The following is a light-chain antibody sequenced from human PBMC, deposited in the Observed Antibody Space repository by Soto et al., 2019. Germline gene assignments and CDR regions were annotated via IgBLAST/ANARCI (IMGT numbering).Light chain of an antibody. V-gene: IGKV3-20*01. Sequence: EVVLTQSPGTLSLSPGERVTLSCRASQSVLRSFLAWYQRRPGQAPRLLIYDASTRATGIPDRFGGSGSGTDFTLTVSRLEPEDFAVYYCQQYGDSPPTFGQGTKLEIK. J-gene: IGKJ2*01. CDR2: DAS. CDR3: QQYGDSPPT. CDR1: QSVLRSF.